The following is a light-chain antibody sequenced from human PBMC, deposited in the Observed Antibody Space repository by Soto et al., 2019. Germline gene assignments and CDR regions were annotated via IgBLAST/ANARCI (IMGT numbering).Light chain of an antibody. V-gene: IGKV3-15*01. CDR2: GAS. CDR1: RRLNCE. J-gene: IGKJ2*01. Sequence: LMRHSPAILGLSPGEIHDISCRARRRLNCELAWNHQKPGQPPRLLIYGASTRATGVPARFTGSESGSEFTLTISGLQSEDFAVYYCQQGHNWPLTFGQGTRLEI. CDR3: QQGHNWPLT.